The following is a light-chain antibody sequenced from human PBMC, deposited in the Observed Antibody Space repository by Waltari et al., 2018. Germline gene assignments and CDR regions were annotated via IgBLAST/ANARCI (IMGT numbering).Light chain of an antibody. CDR3: QKYGTLPAT. CDR1: QSISRY. CDR2: DAA. Sequence: EIMLTQSPGILSLSPGERATLSCRASQSISRYLAWYQQKPGQAPSLLIYDAASRATGIPDRFSGSGSGTDVSLTISRLEPEDSAVYYCQKYGTLPATFGQGTKVEIK. V-gene: IGKV3-20*01. J-gene: IGKJ1*01.